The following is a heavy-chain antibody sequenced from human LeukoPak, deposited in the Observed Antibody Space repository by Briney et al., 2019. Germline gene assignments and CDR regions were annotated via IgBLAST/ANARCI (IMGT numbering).Heavy chain of an antibody. D-gene: IGHD1-26*01. CDR3: ARLGATAFDY. V-gene: IGHV1-2*02. J-gene: IGHJ4*02. Sequence: ASVKVSCKASGYTFTAYYIHWVRQAPGQGLEWMGWINPNSGDTNYAQQFQGRVTMTRDTSISTAYMELSRLRSDDTAVYYCARLGATAFDYWGQGTLVTVSS. CDR2: INPNSGDT. CDR1: GYTFTAYY.